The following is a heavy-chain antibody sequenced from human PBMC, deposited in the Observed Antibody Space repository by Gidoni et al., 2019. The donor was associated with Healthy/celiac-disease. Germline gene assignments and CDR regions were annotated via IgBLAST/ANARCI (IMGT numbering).Heavy chain of an antibody. V-gene: IGHV3-23*01. CDR3: AKDLMDDRGAFDI. CDR2: SSGSGGST. D-gene: IGHD3-22*01. Sequence: EVQLLESGGGLVQPGGSLRRSCAASGFTFSSSAMSWVRQAPGKGLGWVSASSGSGGSTYYADSVKGRFTISRDNSKNTLYLQMNSLRAEDTAVYYCAKDLMDDRGAFDIWGQGTMVTVSS. J-gene: IGHJ3*02. CDR1: GFTFSSSA.